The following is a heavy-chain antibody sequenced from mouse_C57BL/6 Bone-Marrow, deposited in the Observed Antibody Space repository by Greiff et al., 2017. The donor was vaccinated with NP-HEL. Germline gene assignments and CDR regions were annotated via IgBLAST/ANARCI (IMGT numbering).Heavy chain of an antibody. CDR3: ARLGWDDYFDY. CDR1: GFTFSDYY. J-gene: IGHJ2*01. CDR2: ISNGGGST. V-gene: IGHV5-12*01. D-gene: IGHD4-1*01. Sequence: EVMLVESGGGLVQPGGSLKLSCAASGFTFSDYYMYWVRQTPEKRLEWVAYISNGGGSTYYPDTVKGRFTISRDNAKNTLYLQMSRLKSEDTAMYYCARLGWDDYFDYWGQGTTLTVSS.